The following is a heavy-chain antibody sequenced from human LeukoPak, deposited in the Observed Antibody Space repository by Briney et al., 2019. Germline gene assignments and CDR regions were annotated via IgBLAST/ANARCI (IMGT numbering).Heavy chain of an antibody. V-gene: IGHV3-74*01. Sequence: TGGSLRLSCVVSGFTFSTYWMHWVRQAPGKGLVWVSCVDADGSTTIYADSVKGRFTISRDNGINTVYLQMNSLRAEDTAVYYCARGFDGYPFGWWFDPWGQGTLVTVSS. CDR2: VDADGSTT. D-gene: IGHD5-24*01. CDR1: GFTFSTYW. CDR3: ARGFDGYPFGWWFDP. J-gene: IGHJ5*02.